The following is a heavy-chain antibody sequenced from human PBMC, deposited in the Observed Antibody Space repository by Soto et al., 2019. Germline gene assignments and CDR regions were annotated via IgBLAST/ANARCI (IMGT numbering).Heavy chain of an antibody. CDR1: GYPFTDYF. CDR2: ISLYHHST. Sequence: QAQLVQSGAEVKKPGASVRVSCKTSGYPFTDYFIHWVRQAPGQGLEWMGIISLYHHSTSYAQKFQGRLTVTADTSTTTVYMDLNSLTSEDSAVYWCARELYSCGGDCPYYMDYWGQGTLVTVSS. J-gene: IGHJ4*02. V-gene: IGHV1-46*01. CDR3: ARELYSCGGDCPYYMDY. D-gene: IGHD2-21*02.